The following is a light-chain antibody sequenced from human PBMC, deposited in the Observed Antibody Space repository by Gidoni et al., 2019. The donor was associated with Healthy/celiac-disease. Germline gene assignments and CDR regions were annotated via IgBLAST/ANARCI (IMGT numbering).Light chain of an antibody. J-gene: IGKJ4*01. CDR3: QQSYS. Sequence: DIQMTQSPSSLSASVGDRVTITCRASQSISSSLTWYQQKPGKAPKLLIYAASSLQSGVPSRFSGSASGTDFTLTISSLQPEDFATYYCQQSYSFGGGTKVEIK. V-gene: IGKV1-39*01. CDR2: AAS. CDR1: QSISSS.